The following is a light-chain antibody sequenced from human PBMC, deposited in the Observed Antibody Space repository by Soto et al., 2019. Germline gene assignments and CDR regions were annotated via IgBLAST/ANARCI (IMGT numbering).Light chain of an antibody. V-gene: IGKV1-39*01. CDR1: QSISSY. CDR2: AAS. Sequence: DIQMTQSPSSLSASVGDRVTITCRASQSISSYLNWYQQKPGKAPKPLIYAASSLQSGVPSRFSGSGSGTDFTLTISSLQPEDFATFYCQQYNGYSYTFGQGTKLEIK. CDR3: QQYNGYSYT. J-gene: IGKJ2*01.